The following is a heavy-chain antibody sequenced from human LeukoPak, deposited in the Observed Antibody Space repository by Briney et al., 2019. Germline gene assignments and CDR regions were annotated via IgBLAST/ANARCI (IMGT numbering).Heavy chain of an antibody. CDR1: GFTFSSYP. Sequence: GGSLRLSCAASGFTFSSYPMHWVRQAPGKGLEWVAVISHDGGNKYYADSVKGRFTISRDNAKNSLYLQMNSLRAEDTAVYYCAREGGGYFDYWGQGTLVTVSS. CDR3: AREGGGYFDY. J-gene: IGHJ4*02. V-gene: IGHV3-30-3*01. CDR2: ISHDGGNK.